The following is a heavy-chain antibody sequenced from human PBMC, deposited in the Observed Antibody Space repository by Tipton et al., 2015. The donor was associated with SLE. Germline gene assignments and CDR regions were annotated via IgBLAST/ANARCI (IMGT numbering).Heavy chain of an antibody. Sequence: LRLSCTVSGGSISSGSYYWSWIRQPAGKGLEWIGRIYPSGGTNYNPSLKSRVTISVDTSKNQFSLKLSSVTAADTAVYYCARLFEGGSYYGDAFDIWGQGTMVTVSS. CDR3: ARLFEGGSYYGDAFDI. CDR2: IYPSGGT. D-gene: IGHD1-26*01. J-gene: IGHJ3*02. V-gene: IGHV4-61*02. CDR1: GGSISSGSYY.